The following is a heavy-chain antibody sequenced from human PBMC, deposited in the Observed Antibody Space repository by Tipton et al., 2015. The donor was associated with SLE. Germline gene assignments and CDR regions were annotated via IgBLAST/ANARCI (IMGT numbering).Heavy chain of an antibody. CDR3: ARKFNDYDDHDS. D-gene: IGHD3-22*01. J-gene: IGHJ5*01. Sequence: SLRLSCEASGFTFSSYDMYWVRQVPGKGLEWVALISYDSGHKYYADSVKGRFTISRDNSKNTLYLQMNSLRAEDTAVYYCARKFNDYDDHDSWGQGTLVTVSS. CDR1: GFTFSSYD. CDR2: ISYDSGHK. V-gene: IGHV3-30*04.